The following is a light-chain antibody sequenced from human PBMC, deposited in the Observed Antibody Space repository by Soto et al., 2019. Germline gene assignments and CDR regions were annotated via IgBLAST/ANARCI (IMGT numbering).Light chain of an antibody. V-gene: IGKV3-20*01. CDR3: QQYGGSPAIT. J-gene: IGKJ5*01. CDR2: DAS. Sequence: EIVLTRSPGTVSLSQGERATLSCRASQTVRNNYLAWYQQKPGQAPRLLIYDASSRATGIPDRFSGGGSGTDFTLTISRLEPEDFAVYYCQQYGGSPAITFGQGTRLEI. CDR1: QTVRNNY.